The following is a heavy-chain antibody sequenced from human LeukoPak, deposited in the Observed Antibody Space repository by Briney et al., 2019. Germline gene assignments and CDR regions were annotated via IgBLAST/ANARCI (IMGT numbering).Heavy chain of an antibody. D-gene: IGHD6-6*01. V-gene: IGHV1-18*01. CDR3: ARTKRTGIAARPCDH. J-gene: IGHJ4*02. Sequence: ASVKVSCKASGYSFTSYGLSWVRQAPGQGLEWMGWISAYNGNTNYAQKLQGRVTMTTDTSTSTAYMELRSLRSGDTAVYYCARTKRTGIAARPCDHWGQGTLVTVSS. CDR2: ISAYNGNT. CDR1: GYSFTSYG.